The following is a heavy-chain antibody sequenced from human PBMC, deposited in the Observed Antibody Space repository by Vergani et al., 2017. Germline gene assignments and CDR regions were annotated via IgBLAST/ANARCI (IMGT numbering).Heavy chain of an antibody. CDR2: IYSGGST. CDR1: GFPVSSNY. J-gene: IGHJ4*02. V-gene: IGHV3-53*02. Sequence: EVQLVETGGGLIQPGGSLRLSCAASGFPVSSNYMSWVRQAPGKGLEWVSVIYSGGSTYYADSVKGRFTISRDNSKNTLYLQMNSLRAEDTAVYYCARVPINDFLFDYWGQGTLVTVSS. CDR3: ARVPINDFLFDY. D-gene: IGHD2-2*01.